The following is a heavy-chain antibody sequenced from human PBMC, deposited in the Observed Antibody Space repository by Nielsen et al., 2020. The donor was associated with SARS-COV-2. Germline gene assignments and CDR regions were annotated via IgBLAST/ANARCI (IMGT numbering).Heavy chain of an antibody. CDR2: ISWDGGSR. J-gene: IGHJ2*01. V-gene: IGHV3-43*01. CDR1: GFTFDDYG. CDR3: AREIFDV. Sequence: GESLKISCAASGFTFDDYGMSWVRQAPGKGLEWVSLISWDGGSRYYADSVKGRFTVSRDHSKTSLYLQMNTLRPEDTAVYYCAREIFDVWGRGTLVTVSS.